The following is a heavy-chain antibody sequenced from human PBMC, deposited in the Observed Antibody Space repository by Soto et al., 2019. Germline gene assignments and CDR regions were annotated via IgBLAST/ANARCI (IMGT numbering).Heavy chain of an antibody. J-gene: IGHJ5*01. CDR3: ARGRYCLTGRCFPNWFDS. CDR2: IYKSTTT. CDR1: GDSTSTVDYF. Sequence: SETLSLTCSVSGDSTSTVDYFWAWIRQPPGQALEYIGYIYKSTTTYYNPSFESRVAISLDTSKSQFSLTVTSVTAADTAVYFCARGRYCLTGRCFPNWFDSWGQVTLVTVSS. V-gene: IGHV4-30-4*01. D-gene: IGHD2-15*01.